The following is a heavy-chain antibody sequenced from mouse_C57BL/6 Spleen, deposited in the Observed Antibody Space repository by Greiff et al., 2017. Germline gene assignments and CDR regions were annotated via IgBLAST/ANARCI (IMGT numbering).Heavy chain of an antibody. CDR3: ARGGGTTVVGTGYFDV. CDR1: GYTFTDYY. D-gene: IGHD1-1*01. J-gene: IGHJ1*03. Sequence: QVQLKESGPELVKPGASVKISCKASGYTFTDYYINWVKQRPGQGLEWIGWIFPGSGSTYYNEKFKGKATLTVDKSSSTAYMLLSSLTSEDSAVYFCARGGGTTVVGTGYFDVWGTGTTVTVSS. CDR2: IFPGSGST. V-gene: IGHV1-75*01.